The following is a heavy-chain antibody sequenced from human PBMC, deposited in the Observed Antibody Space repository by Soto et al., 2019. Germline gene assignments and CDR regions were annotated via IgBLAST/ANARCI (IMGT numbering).Heavy chain of an antibody. V-gene: IGHV1-69*06. CDR2: VIALFDRS. D-gene: IGHD5-12*01. CDR3: TTGFTGYGGDAFDV. CDR1: GGTFNNFA. J-gene: IGHJ3*01. Sequence: SVKVSCKASGGTFNNFALNWVRQAPGQGLEWVGEVIALFDRSNYAEKFQGRVAITADKSTHTAYLEMRSLRFDDTAVYFCTTGFTGYGGDAFDVWGQGTVVTVSS.